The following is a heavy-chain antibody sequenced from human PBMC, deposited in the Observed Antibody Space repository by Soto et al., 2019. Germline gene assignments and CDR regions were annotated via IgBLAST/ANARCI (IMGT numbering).Heavy chain of an antibody. J-gene: IGHJ6*02. V-gene: IGHV4-39*01. D-gene: IGHD6-19*01. CDR3: ARLSAVAVTGYYYYGMDV. CDR1: GGSISSSSYY. CDR2: IYYSGST. Sequence: LSLTCTVSGGSISSSSYYWGWIRQPPGKGLEWIGSIYYSGSTYYNPSLKSRVTISVDTSKNQFSLKLSSVTAAETAVYYCARLSAVAVTGYYYYGMDVWGQGTTVTVSS.